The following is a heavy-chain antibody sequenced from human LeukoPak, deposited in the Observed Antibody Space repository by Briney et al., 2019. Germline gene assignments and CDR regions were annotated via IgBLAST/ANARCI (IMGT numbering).Heavy chain of an antibody. CDR3: ARDSSGFD. CDR2: TNRVGSEE. CDR1: GFTFSSYW. J-gene: IGHJ4*02. Sequence: GGSLRLSCAASGFTFSSYWMSWVRQAPGKGLEWVANTNRVGSEEYYVDSVKGRFTISRDNAKNSLYLQMNSLRAEDTAVYYCARDSSGFDWGQGTLVTVSS. D-gene: IGHD3-22*01. V-gene: IGHV3-7*01.